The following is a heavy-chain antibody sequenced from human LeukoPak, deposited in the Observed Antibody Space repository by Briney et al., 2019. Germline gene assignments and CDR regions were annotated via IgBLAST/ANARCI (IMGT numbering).Heavy chain of an antibody. CDR1: GGTFSSYA. V-gene: IGHV1-69*06. D-gene: IGHD3-22*01. Sequence: ASVKVSCKASGGTFSSYAISWVRQAPGQGLEWMGRIIPIFGTANYAQKFQGRVTTTADKSTSTAYMELSSLRSEDTAVYYCARDLRYYDSTPFDYWGQGTLVTVSS. J-gene: IGHJ4*02. CDR3: ARDLRYYDSTPFDY. CDR2: IIPIFGTA.